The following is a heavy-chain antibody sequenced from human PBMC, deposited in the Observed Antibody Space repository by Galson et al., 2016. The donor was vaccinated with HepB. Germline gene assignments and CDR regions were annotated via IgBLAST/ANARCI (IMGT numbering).Heavy chain of an antibody. Sequence: SLRLSCAAFEFTVSDNYMSWFRRAPGKGLEWVSVMYGGGTTHYADSVKGRFAISRDNSKNTLFLEMSSLKAEDTAVHYCARGAAAGTRYFDLWGRGTLVTVSS. D-gene: IGHD6-13*01. V-gene: IGHV3-53*01. CDR1: EFTVSDNY. CDR2: MYGGGTT. J-gene: IGHJ2*01. CDR3: ARGAAAGTRYFDL.